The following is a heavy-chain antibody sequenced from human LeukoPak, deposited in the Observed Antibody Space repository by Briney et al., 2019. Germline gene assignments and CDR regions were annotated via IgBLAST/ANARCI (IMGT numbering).Heavy chain of an antibody. D-gene: IGHD1-1*01. CDR2: IYTGGST. CDR1: GFTFSSYA. J-gene: IGHJ3*02. CDR3: ARLTPYKRNDWGSNI. Sequence: GGSLRLSCAAAGFTFSSYAMTWVRQAPGKGLEWVSFIYTGGSTYYADSVKGRFTISRDNSKNTLYLQMSSLRVEDTAVYYCARLTPYKRNDWGSNIWGQGTVVTVSS. V-gene: IGHV3-53*01.